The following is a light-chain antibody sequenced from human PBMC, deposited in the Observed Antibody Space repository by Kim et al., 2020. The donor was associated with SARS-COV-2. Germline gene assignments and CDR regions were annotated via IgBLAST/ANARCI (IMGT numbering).Light chain of an antibody. V-gene: IGLV2-18*02. Sequence: SVTISCTGTGSDVGSYNRVSWYQQPPGTAPKLMIYEVSNRPSGVPDRFSGSKSGNTASLTISGLQAEDEADYYCSSYTSSSTSVVVFGGGTQLTVL. CDR3: SSYTSSSTSVVV. CDR1: GSDVGSYNR. CDR2: EVS. J-gene: IGLJ2*01.